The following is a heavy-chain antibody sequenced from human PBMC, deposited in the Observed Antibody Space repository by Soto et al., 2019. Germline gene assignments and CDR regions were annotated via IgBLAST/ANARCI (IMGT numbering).Heavy chain of an antibody. D-gene: IGHD2-2*01. J-gene: IGHJ4*02. CDR2: IYHRGST. V-gene: IGHV4-30-2*01. CDR3: ARVPDR. CDR1: GGSISSGGYS. Sequence: QLQLQESGSGLVRPSQTLSLTCAVSGGSISSGGYSWCWIRQPPGKGLEWIGYIYHRGSTYYNPSLKSPLPIPVDRPQHQFTLQLRSVPAADTAVYYCARVPDRWGQGTLVTVSS.